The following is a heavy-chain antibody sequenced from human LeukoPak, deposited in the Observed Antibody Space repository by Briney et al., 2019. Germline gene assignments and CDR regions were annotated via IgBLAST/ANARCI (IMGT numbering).Heavy chain of an antibody. CDR3: AGVKLGY. CDR1: GFTFSSYW. V-gene: IGHV3-7*01. J-gene: IGHJ4*02. D-gene: IGHD3-22*01. CDR2: IKEDGGEK. Sequence: GGSLRLSCAVSGFTFSSYWMTWVRQAPGKGLEWVPIIKEDGGEKYYVDSVKGRFTVSRDNAKNSLFLQMNSLRAEDTAVYYCAGVKLGYWGQGTLVTVSS.